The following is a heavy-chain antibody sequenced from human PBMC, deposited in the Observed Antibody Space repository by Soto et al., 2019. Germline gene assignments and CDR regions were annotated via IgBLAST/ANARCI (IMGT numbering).Heavy chain of an antibody. CDR1: GFTFSSYG. J-gene: IGHJ4*02. CDR2: ISYDGSNK. CDR3: SRDQFYDGRNRAGFEY. V-gene: IGHV3-30*03. D-gene: IGHD3-3*01. Sequence: GGSLRLSCAASGFTFSSYGMHWVRQAPGKGLEWVAVISYDGSNKYYADSVKGRFTISRDNSKNTLYLQMNSLRAEDTAVYFCSRDQFYDGRNRAGFEYWGQGTLVTVSS.